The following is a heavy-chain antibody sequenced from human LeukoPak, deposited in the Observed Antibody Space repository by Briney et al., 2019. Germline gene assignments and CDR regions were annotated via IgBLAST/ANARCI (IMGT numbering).Heavy chain of an antibody. Sequence: GGSLRLSCAASGFTFSSYWMSWVRQAPGKGLEWVANIKEDGSKKYYVDSVKGRFTVSRGNAKNSLYLQMNSLRAEDTAVYYCARGQNWNHDYWGQGTLVTVSS. J-gene: IGHJ4*02. CDR2: IKEDGSKK. CDR3: ARGQNWNHDY. CDR1: GFTFSSYW. V-gene: IGHV3-7*01. D-gene: IGHD1-14*01.